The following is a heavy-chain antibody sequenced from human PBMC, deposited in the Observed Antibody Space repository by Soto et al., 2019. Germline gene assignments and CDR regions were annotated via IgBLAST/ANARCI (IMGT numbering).Heavy chain of an antibody. Sequence: PGESLKISCKGSGYSFASHWVAWVRQMPEKGLEWNGTIYPGDSDTKYSSAFRGHVTISADTSVSTAYLQWRSLEATDSAIYYCARYSGSYWHYLDFWGQGTLVTVSS. J-gene: IGHJ4*02. CDR1: GYSFASHW. D-gene: IGHD1-26*01. V-gene: IGHV5-51*01. CDR3: ARYSGSYWHYLDF. CDR2: IYPGDSDT.